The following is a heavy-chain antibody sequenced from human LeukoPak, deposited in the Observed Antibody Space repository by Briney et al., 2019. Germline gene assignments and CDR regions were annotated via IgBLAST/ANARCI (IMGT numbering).Heavy chain of an antibody. D-gene: IGHD6-19*01. V-gene: IGHV3-7*04. CDR3: ARGSSGWYPNWFDP. CDR2: IKQDGSEK. CDR1: GFTFSSYW. Sequence: PGGSLRLSCAASGFTFSSYWMHWVRQAPGKGLEWVANIKQDGSEKYYVDSVKGRFTISRDNAKNSLYLQMNILRAEDTAVYYCARGSSGWYPNWFDPWGQGTLVTVSS. J-gene: IGHJ5*02.